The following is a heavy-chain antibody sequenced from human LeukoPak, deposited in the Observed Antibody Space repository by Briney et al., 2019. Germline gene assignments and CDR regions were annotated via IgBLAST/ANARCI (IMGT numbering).Heavy chain of an antibody. V-gene: IGHV4-38-2*01. CDR3: ARDSIAAADH. Sequence: SETLSLTCAVSGYSISSGYYWGWIRQPPGKGLEWIGSIYHSGSTYYNPSLKSRVTISVDTSKNQFSLKLSSVTAADTAVYYCARDSIAAADHWGQGTLVTVSS. J-gene: IGHJ4*02. D-gene: IGHD6-13*01. CDR1: GYSISSGYY. CDR2: IYHSGST.